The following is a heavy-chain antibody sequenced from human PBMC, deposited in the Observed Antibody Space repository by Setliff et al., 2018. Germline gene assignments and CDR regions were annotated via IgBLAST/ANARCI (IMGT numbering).Heavy chain of an antibody. Sequence: TLSLTCSVSGDSIGRGGYYWSWIRQQPGKGLEWIASIYYSGSTYYNPSLKSRLRVSMDSSKNQFYLDLSSVTAADTAAYYCARDRRGGYGAINWFDPWGQGTLVTVSS. V-gene: IGHV4-31*03. CDR3: ARDRRGGYGAINWFDP. J-gene: IGHJ5*02. CDR1: GDSIGRGGYY. CDR2: IYYSGST. D-gene: IGHD3-16*01.